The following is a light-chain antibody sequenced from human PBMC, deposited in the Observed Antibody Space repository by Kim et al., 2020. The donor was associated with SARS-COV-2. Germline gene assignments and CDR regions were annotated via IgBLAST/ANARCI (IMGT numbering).Light chain of an antibody. CDR2: QDV. V-gene: IGLV3-1*01. CDR1: KLGDKF. CDR3: QAWDSTTAV. J-gene: IGLJ3*02. Sequence: SYELTQPPSVSVSPGQTASITCSGDKLGDKFSCWYQQKPGQSPVLVMYQDVKRPSGIPGRFSGSKSGNTATLTISGTQTMDEADYYCQAWDSTTAVFGGGTKLTVL.